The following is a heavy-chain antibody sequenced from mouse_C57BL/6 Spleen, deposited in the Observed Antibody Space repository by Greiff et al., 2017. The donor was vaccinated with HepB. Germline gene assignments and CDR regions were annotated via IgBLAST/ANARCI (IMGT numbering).Heavy chain of an antibody. J-gene: IGHJ3*01. D-gene: IGHD4-1*01. V-gene: IGHV1-22*01. Sequence: EVQLPQSGPELVKPGASVKMSCKASGYTFTDYTMPWVKQSHGKSLEWIGYINPNNGGTSYNQKFKGKATLTVNKSASTAYMELRSLTSEDSAVYYCARSGTGFAYWGQGTLVTVSA. CDR2: INPNNGGT. CDR3: ARSGTGFAY. CDR1: GYTFTDYT.